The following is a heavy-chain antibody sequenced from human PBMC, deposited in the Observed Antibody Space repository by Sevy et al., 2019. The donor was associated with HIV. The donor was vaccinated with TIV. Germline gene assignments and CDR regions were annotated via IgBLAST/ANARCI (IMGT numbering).Heavy chain of an antibody. Sequence: SETRSLTCAVYGGSFSGYYWNWIRQSPGKGLEWIGEINHSGSTHYNPSLKSRVTISVDTSKNQFSLRLNSVTAADTAVYYCARAPPVVVVPGAPSWFDPWGQGTLVTVSS. CDR2: INHSGST. CDR1: GGSFSGYY. V-gene: IGHV4-34*01. D-gene: IGHD2-2*01. CDR3: ARAPPVVVVPGAPSWFDP. J-gene: IGHJ5*02.